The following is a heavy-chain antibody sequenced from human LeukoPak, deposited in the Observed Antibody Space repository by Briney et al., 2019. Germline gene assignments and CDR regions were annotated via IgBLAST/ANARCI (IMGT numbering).Heavy chain of an antibody. CDR1: GYTLTELS. V-gene: IGHV1-24*01. Sequence: GASVKVSCKVSGYTLTELSMHWVRQAPGKGLEWMGGFDPEDGETLYVRKFQGRVTMTEDTSTDTAYMELSSLRSEDTAVYYCATDQRGAGLGYRYGSGSYNGMDVWGQGTTVTVSS. D-gene: IGHD3-10*01. CDR2: FDPEDGET. J-gene: IGHJ6*02. CDR3: ATDQRGAGLGYRYGSGSYNGMDV.